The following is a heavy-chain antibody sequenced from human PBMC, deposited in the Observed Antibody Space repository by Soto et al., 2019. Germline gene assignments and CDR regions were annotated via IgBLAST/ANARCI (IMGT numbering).Heavy chain of an antibody. Sequence: GGSLRLSCAASGFTFSSYWMSWVRQAPGKGLEWVANIKQDGSEKYYVDSVKGRFTISRDNAKNSLYLQMNSLRAEDAAVYYCAREGDYYGSGTGGYYYGMDVWGQGTTVTVSS. CDR3: AREGDYYGSGTGGYYYGMDV. D-gene: IGHD3-10*01. CDR2: IKQDGSEK. CDR1: GFTFSSYW. J-gene: IGHJ6*02. V-gene: IGHV3-7*05.